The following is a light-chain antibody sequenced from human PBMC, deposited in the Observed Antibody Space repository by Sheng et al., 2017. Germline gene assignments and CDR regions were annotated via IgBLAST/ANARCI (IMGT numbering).Light chain of an antibody. CDR2: DAS. V-gene: IGKV1-33*01. Sequence: DIQMTQSPSSLSASVGDRVTITCQASQDISNYLNWYQQKPGKAPKLLIYDASNLETGVPSRFSGSGSGTDFTFTISSLQPEDIATYYCQQYDTFGQGTTTGGLN. CDR1: QDISNY. CDR3: QQYDT. J-gene: IGKJ5*01.